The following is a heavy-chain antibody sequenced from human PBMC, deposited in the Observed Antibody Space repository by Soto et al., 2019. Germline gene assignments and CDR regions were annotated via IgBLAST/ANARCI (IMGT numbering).Heavy chain of an antibody. D-gene: IGHD3-22*01. J-gene: IGHJ3*02. Sequence: GGSLRLSCAASGFTFSSYEMNWVRPAPEKGLEWVSYISSSGSTIYYADSVKGRFTISRDNAKNSLYLQMNSLRAEDTAVYYCARIRDSSGYYPDAFDIWGQGTMVTVSS. V-gene: IGHV3-48*03. CDR1: GFTFSSYE. CDR3: ARIRDSSGYYPDAFDI. CDR2: ISSSGSTI.